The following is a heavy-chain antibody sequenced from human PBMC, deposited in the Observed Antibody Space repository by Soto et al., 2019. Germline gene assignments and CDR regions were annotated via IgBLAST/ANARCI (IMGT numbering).Heavy chain of an antibody. V-gene: IGHV4-34*01. CDR1: GGSFSGYY. CDR2: INHSGST. J-gene: IGHJ4*02. Sequence: QVQLQQWGAGLLKPSEPLSLTCAVYGGSFSGYYWSWIRQPPGKGLEWIGEINHSGSTNYNPSLKSRVTISVDTSKNQFSLKLSSVTAADTAVYYCARGRKDSSLQNLDYWGQGTLVTVSS. D-gene: IGHD6-6*01. CDR3: ARGRKDSSLQNLDY.